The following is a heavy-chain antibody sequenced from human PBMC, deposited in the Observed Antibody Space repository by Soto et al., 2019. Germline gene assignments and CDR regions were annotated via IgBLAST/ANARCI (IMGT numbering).Heavy chain of an antibody. CDR3: ATTLVVWAFDI. V-gene: IGHV4-30-4*01. J-gene: IGHJ3*02. CDR2: IYYSENT. Sequence: SETLSLTCTVSGVSISSGDYYWSWIRQPPGKGLEWIGYIYYSENTYSNPSLKSRVAISGDTSRNQFSLKLSSVTAEDTAVYYCATTLVVWAFDIWGQGTMVTVSS. D-gene: IGHD2-15*01. CDR1: GVSISSGDYY.